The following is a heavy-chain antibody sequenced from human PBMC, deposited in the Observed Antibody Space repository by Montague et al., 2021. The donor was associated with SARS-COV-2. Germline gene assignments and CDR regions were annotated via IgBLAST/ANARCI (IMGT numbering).Heavy chain of an antibody. D-gene: IGHD2-15*01. V-gene: IGHV4-34*01. J-gene: IGHJ6*03. CDR3: ARLGDGVVPSPILGVGHYDSSYYMDL. Sequence: SETLSLTCAVHGGSFSTYSWNWIRQPPGKGLEWIGEIHHGGSTNYNPSLKSRVTISADTSKNQSSLKLTSVAAADTACYYCARLGDGVVPSPILGVGHYDSSYYMDLWGKGTTVTVSS. CDR2: IHHGGST. CDR1: GGSFSTYS.